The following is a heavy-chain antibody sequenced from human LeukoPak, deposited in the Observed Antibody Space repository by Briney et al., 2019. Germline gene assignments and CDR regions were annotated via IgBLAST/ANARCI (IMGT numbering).Heavy chain of an antibody. CDR3: ARDRDSPTYCRGGSCYSVSYYFDY. CDR1: GYSFTGYY. V-gene: IGHV1-2*02. Sequence: GASVKVSCKASGYSFTGYYMHWVRQAPGQGLEWMGWINPNSGGTKYAQKFQGRVTMTRDTSIRTAYMELSRLGSDDTGVYYCARDRDSPTYCRGGSCYSVSYYFDYWGQGTLVTVSS. D-gene: IGHD2-15*01. J-gene: IGHJ4*02. CDR2: INPNSGGT.